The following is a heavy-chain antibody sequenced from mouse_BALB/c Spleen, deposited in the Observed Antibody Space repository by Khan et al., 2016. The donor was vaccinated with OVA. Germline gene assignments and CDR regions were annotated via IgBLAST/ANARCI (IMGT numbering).Heavy chain of an antibody. J-gene: IGHJ2*01. Sequence: EVKLLESGPGLVKPSQSLSLTCTVTGYSITTDYAWNWIRQFPGNQLEWMGFISYSGNTKYNPSLKSRISITRDTSKNQFFLQLKSVTTEDTARYYCARVYGGDFDYGGQGTTLTVSS. CDR1: GYSITTDYA. V-gene: IGHV3-2*02. CDR3: ARVYGGDFDY. D-gene: IGHD1-1*01. CDR2: ISYSGNT.